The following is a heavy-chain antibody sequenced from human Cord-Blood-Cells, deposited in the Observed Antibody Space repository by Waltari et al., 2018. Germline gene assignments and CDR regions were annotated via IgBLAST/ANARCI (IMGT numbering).Heavy chain of an antibody. J-gene: IGHJ4*02. V-gene: IGHV1-46*01. Sequence: QVQLVQSGAEVKKPGASVKVSCKASGYTFTSYYMHWVRQAPGQGLEGMGIINPSGGSTSDAKEFQGRVTMNRDTATSTVYMELSSLRSEDTAVYYCASAQGVCSGGSCYSYWGQGTLVTVSS. CDR1: GYTFTSYY. CDR3: ASAQGVCSGGSCYSY. CDR2: INPSGGST. D-gene: IGHD2-15*01.